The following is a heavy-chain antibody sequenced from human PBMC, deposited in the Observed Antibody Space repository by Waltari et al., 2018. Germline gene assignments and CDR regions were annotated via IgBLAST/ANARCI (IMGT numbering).Heavy chain of an antibody. D-gene: IGHD3-10*01. J-gene: IGHJ5*02. CDR2: IYHSGST. Sequence: QVQLQESGPGLVKPSGTLSLTCAVSGGSISSSNWWSWVRQPPGKGLEWIGEIYHSGSTNYNPSLKSRFTISVDTSKNQFSLKLGAVTAADTAVDYCARGPPQLLWFGEGWFDPWGQGTLVTVSS. V-gene: IGHV4-4*02. CDR3: ARGPPQLLWFGEGWFDP. CDR1: GGSISSSNW.